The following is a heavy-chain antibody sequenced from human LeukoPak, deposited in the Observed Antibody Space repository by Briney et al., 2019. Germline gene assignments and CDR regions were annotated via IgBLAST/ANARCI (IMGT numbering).Heavy chain of an antibody. CDR1: GFTFSSYE. D-gene: IGHD5-24*01. V-gene: IGHV3-48*03. CDR2: ISRSGTTI. J-gene: IGHJ4*02. Sequence: GGSLRLSCAASGFTFSSYEMNWVRQAPGKGLEWVSCISRSGTTIYYADSVKGRFTIPRDNSENTLYLQMKSLRAEDTAVYYCARGDGYNFFDYWGQGTLVTVSS. CDR3: ARGDGYNFFDY.